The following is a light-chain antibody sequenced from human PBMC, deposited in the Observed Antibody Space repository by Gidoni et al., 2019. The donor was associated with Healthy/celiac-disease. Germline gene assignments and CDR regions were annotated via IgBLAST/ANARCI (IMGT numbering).Light chain of an antibody. Sequence: DIQMTQSPSSLSASVGDRVTITCRASQSIRSYLNWYQQKPGKAPKLLIYAASSLQSGVPSRFSGSGSGTDFTLTISSLQPEDFATYYCQQSYSTPWTFXXXTKVEIK. V-gene: IGKV1-39*01. CDR2: AAS. CDR1: QSIRSY. CDR3: QQSYSTPWT. J-gene: IGKJ1*01.